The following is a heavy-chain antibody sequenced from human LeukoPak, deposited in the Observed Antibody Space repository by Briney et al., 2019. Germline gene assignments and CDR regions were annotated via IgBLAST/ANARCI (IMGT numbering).Heavy chain of an antibody. J-gene: IGHJ4*02. CDR3: ARDVDSSSGCPRGGWYYFDY. D-gene: IGHD6-13*01. Sequence: PSGTLSLTCAVSGGSISSSNWWSGVRPPPGKGLEWSGENAHSGNTKYNPSLKSRVTITVDKSTNTFSLELSSVTSADMAVYYCARDVDSSSGCPRGGWYYFDYWGQGTLVTVSS. CDR2: NAHSGNT. CDR1: GGSISSSNW. V-gene: IGHV4-4*02.